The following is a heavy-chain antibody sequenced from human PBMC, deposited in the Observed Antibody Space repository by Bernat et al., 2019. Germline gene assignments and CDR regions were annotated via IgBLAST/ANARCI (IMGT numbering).Heavy chain of an antibody. Sequence: QVQLVESGGGVVQPGGSLRLSCAASGFTFSTYGMHWVRQAPGKGLDWVAVISADGSIKNYADSVKGRFTISRDNSKNTLYLQMNNLRPEDTAVYYCEACYPPCYWGQGTLVTVSS. CDR1: GFTFSTYG. D-gene: IGHD2-15*01. CDR2: ISADGSIK. J-gene: IGHJ4*02. V-gene: IGHV3-30*03. CDR3: EACYPPCY.